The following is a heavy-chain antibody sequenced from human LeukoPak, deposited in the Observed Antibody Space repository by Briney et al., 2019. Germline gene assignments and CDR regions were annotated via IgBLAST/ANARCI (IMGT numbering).Heavy chain of an antibody. J-gene: IGHJ4*02. D-gene: IGHD3-3*01. CDR3: VSGFLQWLY. CDR2: TNPDRSIK. V-gene: IGHV3-7*01. CDR1: GFSFGGYW. Sequence: SAGNLRCSCAASGFSFGGYWMSWVRHGQGRGLEWVAITNPDRSIKYYVDSVNGRFTISRDNTKNSLYLQMTSLRAEDTAVYYCVSGFLQWLYWGQGTLVTVSS.